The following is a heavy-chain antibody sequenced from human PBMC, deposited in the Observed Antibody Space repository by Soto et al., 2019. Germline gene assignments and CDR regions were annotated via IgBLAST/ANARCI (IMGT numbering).Heavy chain of an antibody. CDR2: INHSGST. V-gene: IGHV4-34*01. Sequence: SETLSLTCAVYGGSFSGYYWTWIRQPPGTGLEWIGEINHSGSTNYNPSLKSRVTISVDTSKNQFSLKLSSVTAADTAVYYCATLPATTILTDYWAREPWSPSPQ. CDR3: ATLPATTILTDY. CDR1: GGSFSGYY. J-gene: IGHJ4*02. D-gene: IGHD6-25*01.